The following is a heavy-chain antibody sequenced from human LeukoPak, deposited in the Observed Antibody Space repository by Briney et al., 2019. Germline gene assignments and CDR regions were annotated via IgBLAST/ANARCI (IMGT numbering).Heavy chain of an antibody. V-gene: IGHV4-39*07. CDR3: ARGGGLRIDSGGYYSFDY. D-gene: IGHD3-22*01. Sequence: PSETLSLTCTVSGDSISTSNSYWGWIRQPPGKGLEWIGSIYYSGNTYYNPSLKSRVTISVDTSKNQFSLKLSSVTAADTAVYYCARGGGLRIDSGGYYSFDYWGQGTLVTVSS. J-gene: IGHJ4*02. CDR1: GDSISTSNSY. CDR2: IYYSGNT.